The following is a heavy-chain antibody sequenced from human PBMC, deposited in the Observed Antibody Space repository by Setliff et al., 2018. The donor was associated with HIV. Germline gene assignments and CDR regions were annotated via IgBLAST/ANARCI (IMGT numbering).Heavy chain of an antibody. D-gene: IGHD1-7*01. J-gene: IGHJ5*02. V-gene: IGHV3-23*01. CDR2: IGGAYDGNT. CDR1: GFTFSTYS. Sequence: GGSLRLSCAASGFTFSTYSMVWVRQAPGKGLEWVSGIGGAYDGNTYHADSVKGRFTIFRENSKNILYLQMSNLRAEDTALYYCVRDRDWNWGGWFDPWGQGALVTVSS. CDR3: VRDRDWNWGGWFDP.